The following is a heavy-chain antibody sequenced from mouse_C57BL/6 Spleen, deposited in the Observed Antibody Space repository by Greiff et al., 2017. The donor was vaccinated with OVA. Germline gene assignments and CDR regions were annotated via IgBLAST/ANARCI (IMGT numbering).Heavy chain of an antibody. CDR2: IYPGSGST. CDR1: GYTFTSYW. V-gene: IGHV1-55*01. J-gene: IGHJ4*01. Sequence: QVQLQQPGAELVKPGASVKMSCKASGYTFTSYWITWVKQRPGQGLEWIGDIYPGSGSTNYNEKFKSKATPTVDTSSSTAYMQLSSLTSEDSAVYYCARGGYRYAMDYWGQGTSVTVSS. CDR3: ARGGYRYAMDY. D-gene: IGHD3-1*01.